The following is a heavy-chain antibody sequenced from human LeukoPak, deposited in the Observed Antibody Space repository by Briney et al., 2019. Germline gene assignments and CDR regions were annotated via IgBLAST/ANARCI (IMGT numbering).Heavy chain of an antibody. CDR1: GFTFMHYG. CDR3: ANPSGLPSY. D-gene: IGHD3-10*01. Sequence: GGSLRLTCVVSGFTFMHYGMSWVRQAPGKGLEWVSAISGSGDTTYYADSLKGRLTISRDNSKNTLYLQMNSLRAEDTAVYYCANPSGLPSYSGQGTLVTVSS. CDR2: ISGSGDTT. J-gene: IGHJ4*02. V-gene: IGHV3-23*01.